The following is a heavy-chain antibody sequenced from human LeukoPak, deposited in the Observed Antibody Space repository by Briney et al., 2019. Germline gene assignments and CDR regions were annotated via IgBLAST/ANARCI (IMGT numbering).Heavy chain of an antibody. J-gene: IGHJ4*02. Sequence: PGGSLRLSCVASGFTFSSYGMHWVRQAPGKGLEWVAVISYDGSNKYYADSVKGRFTISRDNAKNTLHLQMNSLRAEDTAVYYCARDVQAGPGYWGQGTLVTVSS. CDR2: ISYDGSNK. D-gene: IGHD6-19*01. CDR3: ARDVQAGPGY. V-gene: IGHV3-30*03. CDR1: GFTFSSYG.